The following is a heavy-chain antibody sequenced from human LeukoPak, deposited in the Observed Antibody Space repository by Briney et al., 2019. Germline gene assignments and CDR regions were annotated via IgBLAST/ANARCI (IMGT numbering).Heavy chain of an antibody. V-gene: IGHV1-18*01. J-gene: IGHJ4*02. CDR2: ISGYNDNT. CDR3: ATSGYDILTGYYPAFDY. D-gene: IGHD3-9*01. CDR1: GYTFTSYG. Sequence: ASVKVSCKASGYTFTSYGTSWVRQAPEQGLEWMGGISGYNDNTNYAQKLQGRVTMTTDTSTSTAYMELRSLRSDDTAVYYCATSGYDILTGYYPAFDYWGQGTLVTVSS.